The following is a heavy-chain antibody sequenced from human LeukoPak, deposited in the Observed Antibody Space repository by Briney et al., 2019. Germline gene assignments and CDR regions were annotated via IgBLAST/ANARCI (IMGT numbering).Heavy chain of an antibody. J-gene: IGHJ2*01. D-gene: IGHD2-2*01. Sequence: SETLSLTCTVSGGSISSYYWSWIRQPPGKELEWIGYIYYSGSTNYNPSLKSRVTISVDTSKNQFSLKLSSVTAADTAVYYCARDSVVPATAKHYWYFDLWGRGTLVTVSS. CDR1: GGSISSYY. CDR3: ARDSVVPATAKHYWYFDL. CDR2: IYYSGST. V-gene: IGHV4-59*01.